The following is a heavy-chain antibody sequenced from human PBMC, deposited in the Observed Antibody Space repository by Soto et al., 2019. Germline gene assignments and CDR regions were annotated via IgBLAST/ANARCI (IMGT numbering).Heavy chain of an antibody. J-gene: IGHJ5*02. CDR2: IIPIFGTA. CDR1: GGTFSSYA. V-gene: IGHV1-69*01. CDR3: ARRSRNRTPRQWLVPTGWFDP. D-gene: IGHD6-19*01. Sequence: QVQLVQSGAEVKKPGSSVKVSCKASGGTFSSYAISWVRQAPGQGLEWMGGIIPIFGTANYAQKFQGRVTITADESTSTAYMELSSLRSEDTAVYYCARRSRNRTPRQWLVPTGWFDPWGQGTLVTVSS.